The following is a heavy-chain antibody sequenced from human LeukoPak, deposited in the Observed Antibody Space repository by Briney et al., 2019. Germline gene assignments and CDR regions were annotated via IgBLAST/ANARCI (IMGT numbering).Heavy chain of an antibody. CDR2: INHSGST. V-gene: IGHV4-34*01. Sequence: SETLSLTCAVYGGSFSGYYWSWIRQPPGKGLEWIGEINHSGSTNYSPSLKSRVTISVDTSKNQFSLKLSSVTAPDTAVYYCARRPYYYDSSGYYSLIYYYYYMDVWGKGTTVTISS. CDR1: GGSFSGYY. D-gene: IGHD3-22*01. J-gene: IGHJ6*03. CDR3: ARRPYYYDSSGYYSLIYYYYYMDV.